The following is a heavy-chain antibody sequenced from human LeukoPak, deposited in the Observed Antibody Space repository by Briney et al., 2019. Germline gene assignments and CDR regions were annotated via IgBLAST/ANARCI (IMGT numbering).Heavy chain of an antibody. CDR2: ISGSGGSS. V-gene: IGHV3-23*01. J-gene: IGHJ4*02. CDR3: ARDRILPSSTILTALDY. CDR1: GFTFSSYS. D-gene: IGHD2-2*01. Sequence: PGGSLRLSCAASGFTFSSYSMSWVRQALGKGLEWVSGISGSGGSSYYADSVKGRFTISRDDSKNTLSLQMNSLRAEDTAVYYCARDRILPSSTILTALDYWGQGTLVTVSS.